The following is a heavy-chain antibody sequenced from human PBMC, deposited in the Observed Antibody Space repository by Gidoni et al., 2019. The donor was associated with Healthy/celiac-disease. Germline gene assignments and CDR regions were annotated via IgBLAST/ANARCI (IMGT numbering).Heavy chain of an antibody. D-gene: IGHD3-16*01. Sequence: QVQLVESGGGVVQPGRSLRRSCGASGFTFSSYCLHRVRQAQGKGLEWVAVIGDEGINTYYADPGKGRVTISRDNSKNTLYLQMNSLRAEDTAVYYCARDPGGDYYFDYWGQGTLVTVSS. CDR3: ARDPGGDYYFDY. CDR1: GFTFSSYC. J-gene: IGHJ4*02. V-gene: IGHV3-33*01. CDR2: IGDEGINT.